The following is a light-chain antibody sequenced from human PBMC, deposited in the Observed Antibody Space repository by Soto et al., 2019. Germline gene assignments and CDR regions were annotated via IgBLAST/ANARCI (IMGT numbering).Light chain of an antibody. J-gene: IGLJ3*02. Sequence: QPVLTQSPSASASLGASVKLTCTLSSGHSSYAIAWHQQQPEKGPRYLMKLNSDGSHSKGDGIPDRFSGSSSGAERYLTISSLQSEDEADYYCQNWGTGIHWVFGGGTKLTVL. CDR3: QNWGTGIHWV. CDR1: SGHSSYA. V-gene: IGLV4-69*01. CDR2: LNSDGSH.